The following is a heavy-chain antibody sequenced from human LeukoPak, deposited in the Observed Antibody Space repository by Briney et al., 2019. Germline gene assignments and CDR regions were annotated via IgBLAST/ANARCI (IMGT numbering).Heavy chain of an antibody. Sequence: GGSLRLSCAASGFTFSSYWMSWVRQAPGKWLEWAANIKEDGSETDYVDSVKGRFTISRDNAKNSLYLQMYSLSVEDTAVYYCAREVQASSESTSFFDYWGQGTLVPVSS. J-gene: IGHJ4*02. CDR2: IKEDGSET. CDR1: GFTFSSYW. D-gene: IGHD1-14*01. CDR3: AREVQASSESTSFFDY. V-gene: IGHV3-7*01.